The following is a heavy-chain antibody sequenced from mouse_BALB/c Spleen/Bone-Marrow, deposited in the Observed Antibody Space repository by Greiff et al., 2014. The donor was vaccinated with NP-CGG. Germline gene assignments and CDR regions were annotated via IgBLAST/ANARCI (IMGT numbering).Heavy chain of an antibody. CDR2: IWGDGST. D-gene: IGHD2-4*01. V-gene: IGHV2-6-7*01. J-gene: IGHJ4*01. Sequence: QVQLKDSGPGLGGPSQSLSITWTVSGVSFNGYGGRWGRQPPGKGLGGLGMIWGDGSTDYNSALKSRLSINKYNSKSQVFLKMNSLQTDDTARYYCARDSFLITRALDYWGQGTSVTVSS. CDR3: ARDSFLITRALDY. CDR1: GVSFNGYG.